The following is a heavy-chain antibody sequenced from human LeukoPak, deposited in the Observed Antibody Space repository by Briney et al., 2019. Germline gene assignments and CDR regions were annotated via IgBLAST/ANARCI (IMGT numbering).Heavy chain of an antibody. D-gene: IGHD2-15*01. V-gene: IGHV3-66*01. CDR1: GFTVSSNY. Sequence: GGSLRLSCAASGFTVSSNYMSWVRQAPGKGLEWVSVIYSGGSTYYADSVKGRFTISRDNSKNTLYLRMNSLRAEDTAVYYCASRGYCSGGSCYSDYYGIDVWGQGTTVTVSS. J-gene: IGHJ6*02. CDR3: ASRGYCSGGSCYSDYYGIDV. CDR2: IYSGGST.